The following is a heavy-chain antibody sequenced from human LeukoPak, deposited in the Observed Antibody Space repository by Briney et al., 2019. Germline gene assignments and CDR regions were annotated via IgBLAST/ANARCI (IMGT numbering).Heavy chain of an antibody. Sequence: GGSLRLSCAASGFTLNTNYMSWVRQAPGKGLEWVSVIYSGGSAYYADSVKGRFTISRDNSKNTLYLQMNSLRAEDTAVYYCARTHYYGSGSYPYDAFDIWGQGTMVTVSS. D-gene: IGHD3-10*01. J-gene: IGHJ3*02. CDR1: GFTLNTNY. CDR2: IYSGGSA. CDR3: ARTHYYGSGSYPYDAFDI. V-gene: IGHV3-53*01.